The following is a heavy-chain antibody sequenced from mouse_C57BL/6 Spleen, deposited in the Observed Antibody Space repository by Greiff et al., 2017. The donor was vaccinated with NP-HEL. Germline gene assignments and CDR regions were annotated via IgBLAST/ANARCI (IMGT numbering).Heavy chain of an antibody. Sequence: VQLQQPGAELVRPGTSVKLSCKASGYTFTSYWMHWVKQRPGQGLEWIGVIDPSDSYTNYNQKFKGKATLTVDTSSSTAYMQLSSLTSEDSAVYYCARSPNYGSSSFDYWGQGTTLTVSS. V-gene: IGHV1-59*01. D-gene: IGHD1-1*01. CDR2: IDPSDSYT. CDR3: ARSPNYGSSSFDY. CDR1: GYTFTSYW. J-gene: IGHJ2*01.